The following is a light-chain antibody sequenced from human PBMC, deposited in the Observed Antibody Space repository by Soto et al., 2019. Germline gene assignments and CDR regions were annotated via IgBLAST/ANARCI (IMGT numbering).Light chain of an antibody. CDR2: GAS. CDR3: PQLNYYST. Sequence: DIQLTQSPSFLSASVGDRVTITCRASQGISTYLAWYQQRPGRAPKLLIYGASTLQSGVPSRFSGSGSGTDFPLTFNILLPEDFSTYYCPQLNYYSTFGQGTRLEIK. J-gene: IGKJ5*01. CDR1: QGISTY. V-gene: IGKV1-9*01.